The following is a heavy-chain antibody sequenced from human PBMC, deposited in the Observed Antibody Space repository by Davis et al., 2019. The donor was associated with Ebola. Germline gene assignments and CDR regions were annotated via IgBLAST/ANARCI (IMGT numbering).Heavy chain of an antibody. Sequence: GSLRFSCAVYGGSFSGYYWSWIRQPPGKGLEWIGEINHSGSTNYNPSLKSRVTISVDTSKNQFSLKLSSVTAADTAVYYCARVMYSSSSAPFDYWGQGTLVTVSS. CDR3: ARVMYSSSSAPFDY. CDR1: GGSFSGYY. J-gene: IGHJ4*02. CDR2: INHSGST. D-gene: IGHD6-6*01. V-gene: IGHV4-34*01.